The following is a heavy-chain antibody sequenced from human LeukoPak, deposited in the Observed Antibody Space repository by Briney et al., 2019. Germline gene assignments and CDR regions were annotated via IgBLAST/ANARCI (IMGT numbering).Heavy chain of an antibody. CDR2: ISSRSNYI. Sequence: GGSLRLSCAASGFTFSSYSMNWVRQAPGKGLEWVAHISSRSNYIYYADSLKGRFTISRDNAKNSLYLQMNSLRAEDTAVYYCAREASLGYFDYWGQGTLVTVSS. J-gene: IGHJ4*02. V-gene: IGHV3-21*01. CDR1: GFTFSSYS. CDR3: AREASLGYFDY.